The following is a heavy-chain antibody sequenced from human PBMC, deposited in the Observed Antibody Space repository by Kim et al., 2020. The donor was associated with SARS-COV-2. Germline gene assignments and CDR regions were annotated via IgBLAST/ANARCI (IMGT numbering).Heavy chain of an antibody. CDR2: MNPNSGET. CDR1: GYSFTSYD. CDR3: ARTHVPVNYLDV. V-gene: IGHV1-8*02. J-gene: IGHJ6*03. Sequence: ASVKVSCTASGYSFTSYDLNWVRLAPGRRLEWLGWMNPNSGETGFAPKFQGRLTMTRNTSISTAYMDLSSLTSEDSATYYCARTHVPVNYLDVWGKGTT.